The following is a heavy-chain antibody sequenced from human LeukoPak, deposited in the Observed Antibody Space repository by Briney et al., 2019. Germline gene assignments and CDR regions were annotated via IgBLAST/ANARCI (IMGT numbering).Heavy chain of an antibody. CDR1: GFTFSSYG. CDR3: ARQAGVT. Sequence: GGSLRLSCAASGFTFSSYGMHWVRQAPGKGLEWVAVIWYDGSNKYYADSVKGRFTISRDNAKNSLYLQMNSLRAEDTAVYYCARQAGVTWGQGTLVTVSS. CDR2: IWYDGSNK. V-gene: IGHV3-33*01. J-gene: IGHJ5*02. D-gene: IGHD6-19*01.